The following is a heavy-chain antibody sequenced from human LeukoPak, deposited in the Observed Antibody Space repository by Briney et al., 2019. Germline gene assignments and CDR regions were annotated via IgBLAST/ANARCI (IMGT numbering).Heavy chain of an antibody. Sequence: PSETLSLTCTVSGGSICRRNYYWGWLRQPPGTGLEWVGSIYDTGRTYYNPSHKSRVTISVDTSKNQFSLKLSSLTAANTSVYYCASPSGTYYSRFHYWGQGALVTVSS. J-gene: IGHJ4*02. CDR3: ASPSGTYYSRFHY. V-gene: IGHV4-39*01. CDR1: GGSICRRNYY. CDR2: IYDTGRT. D-gene: IGHD1-26*01.